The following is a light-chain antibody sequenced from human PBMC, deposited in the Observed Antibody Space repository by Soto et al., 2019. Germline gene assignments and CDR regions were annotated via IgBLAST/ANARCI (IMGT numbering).Light chain of an antibody. V-gene: IGKV3-11*01. CDR2: DTS. CDR3: QQGSTSYT. CDR1: QSVDRY. J-gene: IGKJ2*01. Sequence: EIVLTQSPATLSLSPGDRATLSCRASQSVDRYLAWYQEKPGQAPRLLIYDTSDRATGIPDRFSGSGSGTDSPLTISSLEPEDFAVYYCQQGSTSYTFGQGTKLEIK.